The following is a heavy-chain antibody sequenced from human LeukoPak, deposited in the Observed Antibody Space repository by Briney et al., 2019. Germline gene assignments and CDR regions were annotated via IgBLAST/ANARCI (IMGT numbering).Heavy chain of an antibody. V-gene: IGHV1-2*02. CDR1: GYTSTGYY. D-gene: IGHD4-17*01. J-gene: IGHJ4*02. CDR3: ARSENGDYAPSFDY. CDR2: INPNSGGT. Sequence: GASVKVSCKASGYTSTGYYMHWVRQAPGQGLEWMGWINPNSGGTNYAQKFQGRVTMTRDTSISTAYMELSRLRSDDTAVYYCARSENGDYAPSFDYWGQGTLVTVSS.